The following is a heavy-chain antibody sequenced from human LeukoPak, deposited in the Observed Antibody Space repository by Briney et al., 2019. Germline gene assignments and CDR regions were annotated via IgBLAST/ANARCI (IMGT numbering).Heavy chain of an antibody. J-gene: IGHJ2*01. CDR2: IYYSGST. D-gene: IGHD3-10*01. CDR3: AREYYYGSGSYSPIWYFDL. CDR1: GGSISSGDYY. V-gene: IGHV4-30-4*01. Sequence: PSETLSLTCSVSGGSISSGDYYWSWIRQPPGKGLEWIGYIYYSGSTHYNPSLKSQITISQDTSKNQFSLKLTSVTAADTAVYYCAREYYYGSGSYSPIWYFDLWGRGTLVTVSS.